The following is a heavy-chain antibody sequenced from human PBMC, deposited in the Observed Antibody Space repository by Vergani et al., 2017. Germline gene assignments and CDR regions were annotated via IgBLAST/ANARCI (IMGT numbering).Heavy chain of an antibody. D-gene: IGHD3-22*01. CDR3: ARQLRYYYDSSGYYYAFDY. Sequence: QLQLQESGPGLVKPSETLSLTCTVSGGSISSSSYYWGWIRQPPGKGLEWIGSIYYSGSTYYNPSLKSRVTISVDTSQNQFSLKLSSVTAADTAVYYCARQLRYYYDSSGYYYAFDYWGQGTLVTVSS. V-gene: IGHV4-39*01. CDR1: GGSISSSSYY. J-gene: IGHJ4*02. CDR2: IYYSGST.